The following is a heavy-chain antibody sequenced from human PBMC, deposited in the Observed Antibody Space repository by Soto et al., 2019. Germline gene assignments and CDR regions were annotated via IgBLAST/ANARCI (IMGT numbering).Heavy chain of an antibody. J-gene: IGHJ6*02. Sequence: QVQLVQSGAEVKKPGSSVKVSCKASGGTFSSYAISWVRQAPGQGLEWMGGIIPIFGTANYAQKFQGRVTITADESTSTASMELSSLRSEDTAVYYCARGYYGSGSFRYYYYGMDVWGQGTTVTVSS. D-gene: IGHD3-10*01. CDR3: ARGYYGSGSFRYYYYGMDV. CDR1: GGTFSSYA. V-gene: IGHV1-69*01. CDR2: IIPIFGTA.